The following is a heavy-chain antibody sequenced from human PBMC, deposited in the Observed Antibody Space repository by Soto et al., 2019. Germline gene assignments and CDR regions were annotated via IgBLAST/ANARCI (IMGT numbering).Heavy chain of an antibody. CDR2: TYYKSKWNN. CDR3: TGIAWFRGMDV. D-gene: IGHD2-21*01. V-gene: IGHV6-1*01. J-gene: IGHJ6*02. Sequence: SQTLSLTCVISGDSVSSNSAGWNWIRQSPSRGLEWLGRTYYKSKWNNDYALSVKSRITINPDTSKNQFSLHLYSVTPEDTAVYYCTGIAWFRGMDVWGQGTPVTVSS. CDR1: GDSVSSNSAG.